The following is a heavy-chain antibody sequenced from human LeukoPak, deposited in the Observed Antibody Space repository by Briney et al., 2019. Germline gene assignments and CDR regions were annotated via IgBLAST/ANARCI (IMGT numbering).Heavy chain of an antibody. CDR2: ISGSGGAT. CDR3: GKYVQTSVGANDY. CDR1: GFTFSSSP. Sequence: GGSLRLPCAASGFTFSSSPMNWVRQAPGKGLEWVSVISGSGGATFYGDSVQGRFTISRDNSRDTLYLQMNSLTAEDTAVYYCGKYVQTSVGANDYWGQGTLVTVSS. V-gene: IGHV3-23*01. D-gene: IGHD1-26*01. J-gene: IGHJ4*02.